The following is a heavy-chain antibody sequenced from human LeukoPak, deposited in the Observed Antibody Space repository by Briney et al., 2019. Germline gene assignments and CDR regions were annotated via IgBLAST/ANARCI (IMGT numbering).Heavy chain of an antibody. CDR2: IYPRDGST. CDR1: GYTFTSNY. J-gene: IGHJ4*02. CDR3: ARDQEGFDY. V-gene: IGHV1-46*01. Sequence: AASVKVSCKASGYTFTSNYIHWVRQAPGQGLEWMGMIYPRDGSTSYAQKFQGRVTVTRDTSTSTVHMELSSLRSEDTAVYYCARDQEGFDYWGQGTLVTVSS.